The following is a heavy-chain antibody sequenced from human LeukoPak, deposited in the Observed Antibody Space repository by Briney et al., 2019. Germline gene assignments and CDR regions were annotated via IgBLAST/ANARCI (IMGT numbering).Heavy chain of an antibody. CDR2: INTNTGNP. V-gene: IGHV7-4-1*01. J-gene: IGHJ2*01. CDR3: L. CDR1: GYSFTSYA. D-gene: IGHD5-24*01. Sequence: ASVKVSCKASGYSFTSYAMNWVRQAPGQGLEWMGWINTNTGNPTYAQGFTGRFVFSLDTSVSTAYYCARDKTRNAPGWYLDLWGRGTLVTVSS.